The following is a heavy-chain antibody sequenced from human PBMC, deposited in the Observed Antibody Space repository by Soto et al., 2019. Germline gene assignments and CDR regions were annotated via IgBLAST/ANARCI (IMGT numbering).Heavy chain of an antibody. V-gene: IGHV1-3*01. CDR3: ARGSGRDDFWSGYYYHY. D-gene: IGHD3-3*01. J-gene: IGHJ4*02. CDR1: GYTFTSYA. CDR2: INAGNGNT. Sequence: QVQLVQSGAEVKKPGASVKVSCKASGYTFTSYAMHWVRQAPGQRLEWMGWINAGNGNTKYSQKFQGRVTITRDTSASIAYMELSSLRSEDTAVYYCARGSGRDDFWSGYYYHYWGQGTLVTVSS.